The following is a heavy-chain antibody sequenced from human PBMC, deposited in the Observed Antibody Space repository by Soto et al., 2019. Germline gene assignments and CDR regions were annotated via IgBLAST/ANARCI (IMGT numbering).Heavy chain of an antibody. Sequence: PSETLSLTCTVSGGSMSSSSYYWGWIRQPPGKGLEWIGSIYDSRSTYYNPSLKSRVTISVDTSKNQFSLKLSSVTAADTAVYYCARLSTAWYYFDYWGQGTLVTVSS. CDR2: IYDSRST. CDR3: ARLSTAWYYFDY. J-gene: IGHJ4*02. V-gene: IGHV4-39*01. D-gene: IGHD6-19*01. CDR1: GGSMSSSSYY.